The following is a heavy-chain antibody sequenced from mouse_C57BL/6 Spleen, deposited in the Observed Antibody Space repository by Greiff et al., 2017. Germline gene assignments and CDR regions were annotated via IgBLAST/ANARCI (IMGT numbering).Heavy chain of an antibody. J-gene: IGHJ4*01. Sequence: EVQLQQSGTVLARPGASVKMSCKTSGYTFTSYWMHWVKQRPGQGLEWIGAIYPGNSDPSYNQKFKGKAKLTAVASASTAYMELSSLTNEDSAVYYCTRSGYGKGYAMDYWGQGTSVTVSS. CDR2: IYPGNSDP. D-gene: IGHD2-1*01. CDR3: TRSGYGKGYAMDY. CDR1: GYTFTSYW. V-gene: IGHV1-5*01.